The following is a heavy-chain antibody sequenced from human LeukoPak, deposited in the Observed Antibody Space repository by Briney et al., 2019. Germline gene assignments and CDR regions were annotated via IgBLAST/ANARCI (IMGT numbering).Heavy chain of an antibody. CDR2: IIPIFGTA. V-gene: IGHV1-69*13. Sequence: GASVKVSCKASGGTFSSYAISWVRQAPGQGLEWMGGIIPIFGTANYAQKYQGRVTITADESTSTAYMELSSLRSEDTAVYYCARESASGYSYGKAFDYWGQGTLATVSS. D-gene: IGHD5-18*01. CDR1: GGTFSSYA. J-gene: IGHJ4*02. CDR3: ARESASGYSYGKAFDY.